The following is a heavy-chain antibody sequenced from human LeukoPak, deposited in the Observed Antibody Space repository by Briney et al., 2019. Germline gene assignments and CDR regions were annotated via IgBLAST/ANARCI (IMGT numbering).Heavy chain of an antibody. Sequence: GGSLRLSCAASGFRFDSFHMGWIRQVPGKGLDYIAFISASGAVPYYAESVKGRFTISRDNAKNSVSLQMNSLSADDTAVYYCARSLIVASEDYWGQGTLVTVSS. D-gene: IGHD3-22*01. V-gene: IGHV3-11*04. CDR2: ISASGAVP. CDR1: GFRFDSFH. J-gene: IGHJ4*02. CDR3: ARSLIVASEDY.